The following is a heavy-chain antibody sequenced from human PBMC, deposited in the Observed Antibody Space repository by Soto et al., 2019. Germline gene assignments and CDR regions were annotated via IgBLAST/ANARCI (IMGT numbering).Heavy chain of an antibody. CDR3: VRGGWASTPSDY. CDR2: ISFDGGDE. CDR1: GFSFRTDG. D-gene: IGHD1-26*01. V-gene: IGHV3-33*01. Sequence: GGSLRLSCSASGFSFRTDGMHWVRQAPGKGLEWVAFISFDGGDESYADAVKGRFSISRDNSNDTLHLQMDSLRADDTAFYYCVRGGWASTPSDYWGQGALVTVSS. J-gene: IGHJ4*02.